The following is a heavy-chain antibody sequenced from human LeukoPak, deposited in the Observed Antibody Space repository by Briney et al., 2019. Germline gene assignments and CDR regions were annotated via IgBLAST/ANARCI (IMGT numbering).Heavy chain of an antibody. J-gene: IGHJ4*02. CDR2: ISGSSSYI. CDR1: GFTFSRYN. D-gene: IGHD2-2*01. Sequence: PGGSLGLSCAASGFTFSRYNMNWVRQAPGKGLEWVSSISGSSSYIYYADSMKGRFTISRDNAKNSLYLQMNSLRAEDTAVYYCARGYCSSTSCYFDYWGQGTLVTVSS. V-gene: IGHV3-21*01. CDR3: ARGYCSSTSCYFDY.